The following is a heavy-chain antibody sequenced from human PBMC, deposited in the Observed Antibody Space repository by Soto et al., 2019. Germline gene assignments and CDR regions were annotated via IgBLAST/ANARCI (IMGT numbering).Heavy chain of an antibody. CDR3: ATSEEGAIFGVVIHHDAFDS. CDR1: GFTFSSYS. J-gene: IGHJ3*02. Sequence: EVQLVESGGGLVKPGGSLRLSCAASGFTFSSYSMNWVRQAPGKGLEWVSSISSSSSYIYYADSVKGRFTISRDNAKNSLYLQMNSLRAEDTAVYYCATSEEGAIFGVVIHHDAFDSWGQGTMVTVSS. D-gene: IGHD3-3*01. CDR2: ISSSSSYI. V-gene: IGHV3-21*01.